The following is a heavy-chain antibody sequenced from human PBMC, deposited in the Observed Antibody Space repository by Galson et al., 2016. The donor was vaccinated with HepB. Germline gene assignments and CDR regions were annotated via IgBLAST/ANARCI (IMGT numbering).Heavy chain of an antibody. CDR1: GISFSRKW. Sequence: SLRLSCAASGISFSRKWMTWVRQAPGKGLEWVANIKQDGSEKYYADYVKGRFTISRDNTENSLYLQMNGLRAEDTAVYYCARGYSWVDVWGQGTTVTVSS. J-gene: IGHJ6*02. D-gene: IGHD2-15*01. CDR2: IKQDGSEK. V-gene: IGHV3-7*01. CDR3: ARGYSWVDV.